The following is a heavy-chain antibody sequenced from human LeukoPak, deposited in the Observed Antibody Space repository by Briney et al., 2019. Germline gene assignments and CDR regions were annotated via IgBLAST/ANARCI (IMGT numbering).Heavy chain of an antibody. CDR2: ISGSGAVT. CDR3: ARLKDGAGTDY. Sequence: GGSLGLSCAASGFTFSSYAMSWVRQAPGKGLEWVSSISGSGAVTYYTDSVKGRFTFSRDNSRNTAYLQMNSLRAEDTAVYYCARLKDGAGTDYWGQGTLVTVSS. CDR1: GFTFSSYA. J-gene: IGHJ4*02. V-gene: IGHV3-23*01. D-gene: IGHD1-1*01.